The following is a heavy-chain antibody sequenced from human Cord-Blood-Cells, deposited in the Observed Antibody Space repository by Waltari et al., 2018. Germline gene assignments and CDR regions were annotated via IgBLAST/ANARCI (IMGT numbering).Heavy chain of an antibody. CDR1: GFTFSSYS. Sequence: EVQMVESGGGLVKPGGSLRLSCAASGFTFSSYSMTWVRQAPGQARGWVSSISSSTIYIYYAEAVKGRYTNTRDNAKNSLYLQRNSRRAEDTAVYYCERDQERGGWELPDYYYYYGMDVWGQGTTITVSS. D-gene: IGHD1-26*01. J-gene: IGHJ6*02. V-gene: IGHV3-21*01. CDR2: ISSSTIYI. CDR3: ERDQERGGWELPDYYYYYGMDV.